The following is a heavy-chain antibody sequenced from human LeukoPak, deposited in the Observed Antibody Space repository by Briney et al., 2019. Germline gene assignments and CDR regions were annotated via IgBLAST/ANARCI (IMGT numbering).Heavy chain of an antibody. J-gene: IGHJ6*03. D-gene: IGHD3-10*01. V-gene: IGHV4-34*01. CDR2: INHSGST. CDR1: GGSISSDY. Sequence: SETLSLTCTVSGGSISSDYWSWIRQPPGKGLEWIGEINHSGSTNYNPSLKSRVTISVDTSKNQFSLKLSSVTAADTAVYYCARGAVLWFRPKLYYYYMDVWGKGTTVTVSS. CDR3: ARGAVLWFRPKLYYYYMDV.